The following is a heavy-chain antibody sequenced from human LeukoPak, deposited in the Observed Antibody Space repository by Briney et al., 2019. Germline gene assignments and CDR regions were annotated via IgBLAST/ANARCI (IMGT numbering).Heavy chain of an antibody. V-gene: IGHV4-34*01. J-gene: IGHJ6*03. D-gene: IGHD3-3*01. CDR3: ARGANVLRFLEGQRAYYYYYMDV. Sequence: PSETLSLTCAVYGVSFSGYYWSWVRQPPGKGLEWIGEINHSGSTNYNPSLKSRVTISVDPSKNQFSLKLSSVTAADTAVYYCARGANVLRFLEGQRAYYYYYMDVWGKGTTVTVSS. CDR1: GVSFSGYY. CDR2: INHSGST.